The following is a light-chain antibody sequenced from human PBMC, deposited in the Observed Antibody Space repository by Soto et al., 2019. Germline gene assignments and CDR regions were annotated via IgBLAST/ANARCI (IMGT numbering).Light chain of an antibody. CDR2: DAS. V-gene: IGKV3-11*01. J-gene: IGKJ2*01. CDR1: QSVSSY. CDR3: QQRTDWLFT. Sequence: EIVLTQSPATLSLSPGERATLSCRASQSVSSYLAWYQQKPGQAPRLLIYDASNRATGIPARFSGSGSGTDFTLTISSLEPEDFAVYYCQQRTDWLFTFGQGTKLGI.